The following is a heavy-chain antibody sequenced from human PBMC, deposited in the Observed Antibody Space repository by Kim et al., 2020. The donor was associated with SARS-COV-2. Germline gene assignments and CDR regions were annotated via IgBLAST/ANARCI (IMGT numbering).Heavy chain of an antibody. D-gene: IGHD3-9*01. Sequence: YYNPSPKNRITISVDTSKNQFSRKLGSVTAADTAVYYCARDNFDWFDYWGQGTLVTVSS. V-gene: IGHV4-39*07. CDR3: ARDNFDWFDY. J-gene: IGHJ4*02.